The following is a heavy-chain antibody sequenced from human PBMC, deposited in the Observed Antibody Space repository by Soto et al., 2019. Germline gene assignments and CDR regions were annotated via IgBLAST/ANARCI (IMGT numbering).Heavy chain of an antibody. V-gene: IGHV3-23*01. J-gene: IGHJ4*02. D-gene: IGHD6-13*01. CDR2: ITGYGCDT. CDR1: GFTFSSYA. CDR3: AKGSATSRPYYVDY. Sequence: VGYLRLSCVVSGFTFSSYAMSWVRQAPGKGLEWVSAITGYGCDTLHADSVRGRLTISRDNSRNTLYLQMDSLRAEDTALYYCAKGSATSRPYYVDYWGQGTLVTAPQ.